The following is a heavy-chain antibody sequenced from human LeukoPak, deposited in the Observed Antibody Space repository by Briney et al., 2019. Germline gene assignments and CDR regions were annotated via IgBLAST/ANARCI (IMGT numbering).Heavy chain of an antibody. CDR3: ARSGSSSDDY. Sequence: GGSLRLSCAATGFTFSSYSMNWVRQAPGKGLEWVSSISSSSSYIYYADSVKGRFTISRDNAKNSLYLQMNSLRAEDTAVYYCARSGSSSDDYWGQGTLVTVSS. D-gene: IGHD6-6*01. CDR1: GFTFSSYS. CDR2: ISSSSSYI. V-gene: IGHV3-21*01. J-gene: IGHJ4*02.